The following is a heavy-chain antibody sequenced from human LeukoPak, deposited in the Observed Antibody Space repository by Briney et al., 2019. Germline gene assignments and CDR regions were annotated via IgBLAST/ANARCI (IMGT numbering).Heavy chain of an antibody. CDR2: IYGGGST. V-gene: IGHV3-53*04. J-gene: IGHJ1*01. CDR3: ARAYDSSGYGPEYFHH. Sequence: QPGGSLRLSCAASGFAVSNNYMSWVRQAPGQGLDWVSIIYGGGSTYYADSLNARFTLSRHNSKNTLFLQMNSLRTEDTAVYYCARAYDSSGYGPEYFHHWGQGTLVTVSS. D-gene: IGHD3-22*01. CDR1: GFAVSNNY.